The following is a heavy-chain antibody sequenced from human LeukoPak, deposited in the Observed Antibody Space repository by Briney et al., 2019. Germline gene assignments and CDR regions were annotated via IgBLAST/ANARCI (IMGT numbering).Heavy chain of an antibody. CDR1: GGSFSGYY. CDR2: INHGGST. Sequence: PSETLSLTCAVYGGSFSGYYWSWIRQPPGKGLEGIGEINHGGSTNYNPSLKSRVTISVDTSKNQFSLKLSSVTAADKAVYYCARTYYYGSGSWYAFDIWGQGTMVTVSS. CDR3: ARTYYYGSGSWYAFDI. J-gene: IGHJ3*02. D-gene: IGHD3-10*01. V-gene: IGHV4-34*01.